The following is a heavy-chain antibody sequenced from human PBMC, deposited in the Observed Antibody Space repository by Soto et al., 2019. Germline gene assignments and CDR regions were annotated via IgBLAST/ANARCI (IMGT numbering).Heavy chain of an antibody. CDR3: ARDPYNPNSSLDY. V-gene: IGHV3-30*04. CDR1: GFTFSSYA. D-gene: IGHD6-6*01. CDR2: ISYDGSNK. J-gene: IGHJ4*02. Sequence: GGSLRPSCAASGFTFSSYAMHWVRQAPGKGLEWVAVISYDGSNKYYADSVKGRFTISRDNSKNTLYLQMNSLRAEDTAVYYCARDPYNPNSSLDYWGQGTLVTVSS.